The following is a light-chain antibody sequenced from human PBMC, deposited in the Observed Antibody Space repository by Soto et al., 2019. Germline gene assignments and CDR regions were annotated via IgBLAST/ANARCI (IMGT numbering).Light chain of an antibody. V-gene: IGKV3-11*01. J-gene: IGKJ4*01. Sequence: EIVLTQSPATRSLSPGERATLSCRASQSVSSYLAWYQQKPGQAPRLLIYDASNRATGIPARFSGSGSGTDFTLTISNLEPEYFAVYYCQQRSNWPLTFGGGTKVEIK. CDR2: DAS. CDR1: QSVSSY. CDR3: QQRSNWPLT.